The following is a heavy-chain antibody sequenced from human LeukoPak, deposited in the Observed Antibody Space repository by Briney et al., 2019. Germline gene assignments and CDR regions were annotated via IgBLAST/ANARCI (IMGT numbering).Heavy chain of an antibody. CDR2: MNPTCGNT. J-gene: IGHJ4*02. D-gene: IGHD6-13*01. V-gene: IGHV1-8*01. CDR3: AREGSSNFDY. Sequence: GASVKVSCKASEYTFTSYDINWVRQATGQGLEWMGWMNPTCGNTGYAQKFQGRVTMTRNTSISTAYMELSSLRSEDTAVYYCAREGSSNFDYWGQGTLVTVSS. CDR1: EYTFTSYD.